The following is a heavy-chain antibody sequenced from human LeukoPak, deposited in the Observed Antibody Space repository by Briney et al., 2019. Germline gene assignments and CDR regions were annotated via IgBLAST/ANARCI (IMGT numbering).Heavy chain of an antibody. CDR1: GFTFSSYS. Sequence: GGSLRLSCAASGFTFSSYSMNWVRRAPGKGLEWVSSISSSSSYIYYADSVKGRFTISRDNAKNSLYLQMNSLRAEDTAVYYCAGSGWREGYFDYWGQGTLVTVSS. D-gene: IGHD6-19*01. CDR3: AGSGWREGYFDY. CDR2: ISSSSSYI. J-gene: IGHJ4*02. V-gene: IGHV3-21*01.